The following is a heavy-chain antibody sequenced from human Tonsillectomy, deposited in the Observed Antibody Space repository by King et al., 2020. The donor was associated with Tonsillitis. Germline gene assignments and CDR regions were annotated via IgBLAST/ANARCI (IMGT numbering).Heavy chain of an antibody. CDR1: GVSISSAGYS. V-gene: IGHV4-30-2*01. Sequence: QLQESGPGLVKPSQTLSLTCAVSGVSISSAGYSWGWIRQPPGKGLEWIGYIYETGGTDYNPSLKSRVTISVDRSKNQFSLKMNSVTAADTAVYYCAKSSAEGYDAFDIGGQGTMVTVSS. CDR2: IYETGGT. CDR3: AKSSAEGYDAFDI. J-gene: IGHJ3*02. D-gene: IGHD3-22*01.